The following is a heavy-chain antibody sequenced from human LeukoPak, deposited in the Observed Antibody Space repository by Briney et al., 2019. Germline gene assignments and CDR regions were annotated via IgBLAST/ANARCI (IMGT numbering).Heavy chain of an antibody. V-gene: IGHV1-58*02. CDR3: AAGNVTMGRGSLGGWDAFDM. CDR1: GFSFSSTA. CDR2: IVVASGNT. D-gene: IGHD3-10*01. J-gene: IGHJ3*02. Sequence: ASVKVSCKASGFSFSSTAMQWVRQARGQRLEWIGWIVVASGNTDYAQNFQERVTITRDMSTGAAYMELSSLRSGDTAVYYCAAGNVTMGRGSLGGWDAFDMWGQGTMVTVSS.